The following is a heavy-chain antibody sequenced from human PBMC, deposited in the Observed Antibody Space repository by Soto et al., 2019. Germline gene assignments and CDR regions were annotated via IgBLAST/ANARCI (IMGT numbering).Heavy chain of an antibody. CDR2: ISYDGSNK. V-gene: IGHV3-30*18. CDR3: AKAQEFGEKVPHYMDV. D-gene: IGHD3-10*01. Sequence: QVQLVESGGGVVQPGRSLRLSCAASGFTFSSYGMHWVRQAPGKGLEWVAVISYDGSNKYYADSVKGRFTISRDNSKNTLYLQMNSLRAKDTAVYYCAKAQEFGEKVPHYMDVWGKGTTVTVSS. CDR1: GFTFSSYG. J-gene: IGHJ6*03.